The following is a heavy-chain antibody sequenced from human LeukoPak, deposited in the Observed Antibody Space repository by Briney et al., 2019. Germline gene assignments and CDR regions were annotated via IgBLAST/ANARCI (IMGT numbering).Heavy chain of an antibody. CDR2: ISYDGSNK. V-gene: IGHV3-30-3*01. Sequence: PGGSLRLSCAASGFTFSSYAMHWVRQAPGKGLEWVAVISYDGSNKYYADSVKGRFTISRDNSKNTLYLQMNSLRAEDTAVYYCAKDQRTQTPDYGMDVWGQGTTVTVSS. D-gene: IGHD1-1*01. J-gene: IGHJ6*02. CDR1: GFTFSSYA. CDR3: AKDQRTQTPDYGMDV.